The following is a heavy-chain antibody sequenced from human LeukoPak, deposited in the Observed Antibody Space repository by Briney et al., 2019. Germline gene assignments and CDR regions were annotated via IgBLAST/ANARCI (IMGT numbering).Heavy chain of an antibody. D-gene: IGHD3-3*01. CDR3: ARERRYDFWSGLPPYPFQH. J-gene: IGHJ1*01. Sequence: HGGSLRLSCAASGFTFTTYWMNWVRQTPEKGLEWVANIKQDGSEKYYADFVKGRFTISRDNAKNSLYLQMNSLRAEDTAVYYCARERRYDFWSGLPPYPFQHWGQGTLVTVSS. CDR1: GFTFTTYW. V-gene: IGHV3-7*01. CDR2: IKQDGSEK.